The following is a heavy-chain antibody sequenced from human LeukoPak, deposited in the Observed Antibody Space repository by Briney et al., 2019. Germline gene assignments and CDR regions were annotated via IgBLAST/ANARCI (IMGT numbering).Heavy chain of an antibody. Sequence: SVKVSCKASGGTFISYAISWVRQAPGQGLEWMGGIIPIFGTANYAQKFQGRVTITADESTSTAYMELSSLRSEDTAVYYCARDLSSIAAEEGFDPWGQGTLVTVSS. J-gene: IGHJ5*02. CDR1: GGTFISYA. V-gene: IGHV1-69*13. D-gene: IGHD6-13*01. CDR3: ARDLSSIAAEEGFDP. CDR2: IIPIFGTA.